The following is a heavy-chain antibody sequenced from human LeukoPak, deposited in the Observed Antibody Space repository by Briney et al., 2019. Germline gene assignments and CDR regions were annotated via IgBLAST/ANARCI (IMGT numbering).Heavy chain of an antibody. J-gene: IGHJ3*02. CDR1: GFTFSSYA. CDR2: ISRGGFNT. Sequence: GGSLRLSCAASGFTFSSYAMSWVRQAPGKGLEWVSAISRGGFNTFYADSVKGRFTISRDNSKNTLYLQMNSLRAEDTAVYYCAKGPEKGASDIWGQGTLVTVSS. V-gene: IGHV3-23*01. CDR3: AKGPEKGASDI.